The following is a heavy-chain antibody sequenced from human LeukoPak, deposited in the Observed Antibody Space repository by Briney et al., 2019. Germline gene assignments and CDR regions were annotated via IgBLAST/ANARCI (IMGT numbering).Heavy chain of an antibody. CDR3: ARPGIAAAGGGYFDY. CDR2: IYYSGST. CDR1: GGSISSGDYY. Sequence: PSETLSLTCTVSGGSISSGDYYWNWIRQHPGKGLEWIGYIYYSGSTYYNPSLKSRVTISVDTSKNQFSLKLSSVTAADTAVYYCARPGIAAAGGGYFDYWGQGTLVTVSS. D-gene: IGHD6-13*01. V-gene: IGHV4-31*03. J-gene: IGHJ4*02.